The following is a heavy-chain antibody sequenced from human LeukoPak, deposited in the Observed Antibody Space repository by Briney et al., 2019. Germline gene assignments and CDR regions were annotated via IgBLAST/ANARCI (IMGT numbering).Heavy chain of an antibody. CDR2: IYYSGST. CDR1: GGSISSYY. D-gene: IGHD6-19*01. CDR3: ARVVAGAVDY. Sequence: SETLSLTCTVSGGSISSYYWSWIRQPPGKGLEWIGYIYYSGSTNYNPSLKSRVTISVDTSKNQFSLKLSSVTAADTAVYHCARVVAGAVDYWGQGTLVTVSS. J-gene: IGHJ4*02. V-gene: IGHV4-59*01.